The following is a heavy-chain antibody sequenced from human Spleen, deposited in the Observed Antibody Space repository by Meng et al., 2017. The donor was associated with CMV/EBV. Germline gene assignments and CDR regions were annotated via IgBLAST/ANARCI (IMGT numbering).Heavy chain of an antibody. CDR1: GYTFTSYD. Sequence: ASVKVSCKASGYTFTSYDINWVRQATGQGLEWMGWMNPNSGNTGYAQKFQGRVTMTRNTSISTAYMELSSLRSEDTAVYYCAKAHRSYGSGSYQVPYYGMDVWGQGTTVTVSS. CDR3: AKAHRSYGSGSYQVPYYGMDV. J-gene: IGHJ6*02. CDR2: MNPNSGNT. V-gene: IGHV1-8*01. D-gene: IGHD3-10*01.